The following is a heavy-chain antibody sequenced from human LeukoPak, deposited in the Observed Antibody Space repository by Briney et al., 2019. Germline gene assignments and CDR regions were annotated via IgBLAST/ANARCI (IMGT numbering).Heavy chain of an antibody. D-gene: IGHD2-15*01. CDR2: INPNSGGT. Sequence: EASVKVSCKASGYIFTAYYIHWLRQAPGQGLEWMGWINPNSGGTSFALNFQGRVTLTRDTSISTVYMELSRLRSDDTAVYYRARDLSGGALGAFDIWGQGTMVTVSS. CDR3: ARDLSGGALGAFDI. CDR1: GYIFTAYY. J-gene: IGHJ3*02. V-gene: IGHV1-2*02.